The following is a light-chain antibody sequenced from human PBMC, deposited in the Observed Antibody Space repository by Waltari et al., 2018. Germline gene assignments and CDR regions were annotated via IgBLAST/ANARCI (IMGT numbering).Light chain of an antibody. V-gene: IGLV2-23*01. CDR1: SSDGGSYNL. J-gene: IGLJ3*02. Sequence: QSALTQPASVSGSPGQSITISCTGTSSDGGSYNLVSWYQQYPGKAPKVMIYDDKRPPSGVSDRFSGSRSGETASLTISGVPAEDEADYYCCSYGDSYTWVFGGGTKLTVL. CDR2: DDK. CDR3: CSYGDSYTWV.